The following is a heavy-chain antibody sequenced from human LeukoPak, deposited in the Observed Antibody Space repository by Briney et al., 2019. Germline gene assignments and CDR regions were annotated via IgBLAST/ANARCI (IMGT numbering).Heavy chain of an antibody. CDR2: ISVSGGST. CDR3: AKGIKWELPFDY. V-gene: IGHV3-23*01. D-gene: IGHD1-26*01. J-gene: IGHJ4*02. Sequence: GGSLRLSCAASGFTFSNYAMSRVRQAPGKGLEWVSAISVSGGSTYYADSVKGRFTISRDSSKNTLYLQMNTLRAEDTALYYCAKGIKWELPFDYWGQGTLITVSS. CDR1: GFTFSNYA.